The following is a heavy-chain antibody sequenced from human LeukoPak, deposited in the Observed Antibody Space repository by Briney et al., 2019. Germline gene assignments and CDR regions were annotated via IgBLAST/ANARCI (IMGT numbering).Heavy chain of an antibody. CDR2: IYIGGST. CDR1: GLTVSSNY. Sequence: VGSLRLSCAASGLTVSSNYMSWVRQAPGKGLEWVSVIYIGGSTYYADSVKGRFTISRDNSKNTLYLQMSSLRAEDTAVYYCARDWGYCDSTSCHVFDHWGQGTLVTVSS. CDR3: ARDWGYCDSTSCHVFDH. J-gene: IGHJ4*02. D-gene: IGHD2-2*01. V-gene: IGHV3-53*01.